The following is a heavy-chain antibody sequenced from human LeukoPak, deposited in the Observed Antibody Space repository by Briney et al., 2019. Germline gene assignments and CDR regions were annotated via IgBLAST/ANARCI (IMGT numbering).Heavy chain of an antibody. D-gene: IGHD2-2*02. CDR1: GGSFSGYY. V-gene: IGHV4-59*10. J-gene: IGHJ6*03. CDR3: ARVCSSTSCYSSYYYMDV. CDR2: IYTSGST. Sequence: SETLSLTCAVYGGSFSGYYWSWIRQPAGKGLEWIGRIYTSGSTNYNPSLKSRVTISVDTSKNQFSLKLSSVTAADTAVYYCARVCSSTSCYSSYYYMDVWGKGTTVTVSS.